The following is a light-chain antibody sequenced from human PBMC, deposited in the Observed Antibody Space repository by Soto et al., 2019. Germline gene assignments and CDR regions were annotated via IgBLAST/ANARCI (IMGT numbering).Light chain of an antibody. CDR3: QPYYKHPHT. V-gene: IGKV1-5*01. CDR2: DAS. Sequence: DIQMTQSPSPLSASVGDSVTITCRASQTVSSSLAWYQVIPGKAPKLLIYDASTLQNGVPSRFSARGSGTDFTLTIRGLQPDDFGTYYCQPYYKHPHTFGQGTNLEIK. CDR1: QTVSSS. J-gene: IGKJ2*01.